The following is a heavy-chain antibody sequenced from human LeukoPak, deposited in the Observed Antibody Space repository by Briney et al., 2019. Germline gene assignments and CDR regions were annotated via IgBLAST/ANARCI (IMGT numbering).Heavy chain of an antibody. CDR3: ARDHGSRRPYWYFDL. V-gene: IGHV3-48*04. CDR1: GFTFSSYS. J-gene: IGHJ2*01. Sequence: GGSLRLSCAASGFTFSSYSMNWVRQAPGKGLEWVSYISSSSSTIYYADSVRGRFTISRDNAKNSLYLQMNSLRAEDTAIYYCARDHGSRRPYWYFDLWGRGTLVTVSP. D-gene: IGHD6-13*01. CDR2: ISSSSSTI.